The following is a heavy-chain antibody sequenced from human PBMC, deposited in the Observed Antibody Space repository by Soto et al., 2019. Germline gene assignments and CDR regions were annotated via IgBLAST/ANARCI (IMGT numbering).Heavy chain of an antibody. CDR2: IDPSDSQT. J-gene: IGHJ4*02. CDR3: ARQIYDSDTGPNFQYYFDS. CDR1: EYSFAGYW. Sequence: PGESLKISCKGSEYSFAGYWITWVRQKPGKGPEWMGRIDPSDSQTYYSPSFRGHVTISVTKSITTVFLQWSSLRASDTAMYYCARQIYDSDTGPNFQYYFDSWGQGTPVTVSS. V-gene: IGHV5-10-1*01. D-gene: IGHD3-22*01.